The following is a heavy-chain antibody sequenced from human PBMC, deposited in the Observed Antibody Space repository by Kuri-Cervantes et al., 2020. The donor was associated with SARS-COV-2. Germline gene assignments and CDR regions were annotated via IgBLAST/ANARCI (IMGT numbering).Heavy chain of an antibody. V-gene: IGHV3-21*01. D-gene: IGHD5-18*01. CDR1: GFTVSSYS. Sequence: GGSLGLSCAASGFTVSSYSMNWVRQAPGKGLEWVSSISSSSSYIYYADSVKGRLTISRDNAKNSLYLQMNGLRAEDTAVYYCARDRRIQLWLYGSWYFDLWGRGTLVTVSS. J-gene: IGHJ2*01. CDR3: ARDRRIQLWLYGSWYFDL. CDR2: ISSSSSYI.